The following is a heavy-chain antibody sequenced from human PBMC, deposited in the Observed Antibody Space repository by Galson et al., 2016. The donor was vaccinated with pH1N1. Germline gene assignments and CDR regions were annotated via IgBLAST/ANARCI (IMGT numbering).Heavy chain of an antibody. CDR1: GGSISSADYS. V-gene: IGHV4-31*11. Sequence: TLSLTCAVSGGSISSADYSWSWIRQRPGKGLEWIGYIYYGGRTYYNPSLKSRVTISVHTSKNQFSLRLSSMTAADTAVYFCASEASTGTHFDYWGQGTLVTVSS. D-gene: IGHD1-14*01. CDR3: ASEASTGTHFDY. J-gene: IGHJ4*02. CDR2: IYYGGRT.